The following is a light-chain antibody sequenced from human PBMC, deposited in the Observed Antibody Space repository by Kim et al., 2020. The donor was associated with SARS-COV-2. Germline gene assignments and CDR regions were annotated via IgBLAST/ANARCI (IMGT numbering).Light chain of an antibody. J-gene: IGLJ2*01. Sequence: ITIACTRSSATIDTNYVQWYQQRPGGLPPAVIYEDDQRPSGVSDRFSGSIDNSSNSASLTISGLKTEDEADYYCQSYNRSNVVFGGGTKVTVL. CDR1: SATIDTNY. CDR3: QSYNRSNVV. CDR2: EDD. V-gene: IGLV6-57*01.